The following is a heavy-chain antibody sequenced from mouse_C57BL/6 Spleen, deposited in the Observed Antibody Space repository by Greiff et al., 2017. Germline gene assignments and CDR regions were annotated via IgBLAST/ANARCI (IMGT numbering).Heavy chain of an antibody. CDR2: ISDGGSYT. D-gene: IGHD2-5*01. V-gene: IGHV5-4*01. J-gene: IGHJ1*03. Sequence: EVQRVESGGGLVKPGGSLKLSCAASGFTFSSYAMSWVRQTPEKRLEWVATISDGGSYTYYPDNVKGRFTISRDNAKNNLYLQMSHLKSEDTAMYYCARDGDKDIVNWYFDVWGTGTTVTVSS. CDR3: ARDGDKDIVNWYFDV. CDR1: GFTFSSYA.